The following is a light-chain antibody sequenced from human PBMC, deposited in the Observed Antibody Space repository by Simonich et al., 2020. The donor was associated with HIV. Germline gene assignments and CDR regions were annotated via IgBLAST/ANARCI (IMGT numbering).Light chain of an antibody. V-gene: IGKV1D-43*01. Sequence: IQMTQSPSTLSASVGDRLTITCRASQGISSYLAWYQQKPGKAPKLLIYDASTMQSGVPSRFSGSGSGTDYTLTISSLQPEDFATYYCQQYYSTPYTFGQGTKLEIK. J-gene: IGKJ2*01. CDR2: DAS. CDR1: QGISSY. CDR3: QQYYSTPYT.